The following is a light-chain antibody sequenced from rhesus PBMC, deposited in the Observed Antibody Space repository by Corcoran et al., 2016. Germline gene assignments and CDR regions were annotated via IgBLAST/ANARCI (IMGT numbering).Light chain of an antibody. CDR1: QDIVFW. Sequence: DIQMTQSPASLSASVGDRVTMTCRASQDIVFWLSWYQQKPGKAPKLLIYKACSLQRGVPSRFSGSGSGTYFTLTISVLQPEDFATYYFQQYNSAITFGGGTKVEIK. CDR3: QQYNSAIT. J-gene: IGKJ4*01. V-gene: IGKV1-21*01. CDR2: KAC.